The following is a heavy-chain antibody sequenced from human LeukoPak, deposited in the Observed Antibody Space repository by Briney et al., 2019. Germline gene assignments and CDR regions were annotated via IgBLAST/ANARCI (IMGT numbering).Heavy chain of an antibody. CDR2: INHSGST. J-gene: IGHJ4*02. CDR1: GGSFSGYY. V-gene: IGHV4-34*01. D-gene: IGHD3-22*01. CDR3: ARXNYYDSSGYYFYYLDYFDY. Sequence: SETLSLTCAVYGGSFSGYYWSWIHQPPGKGLEWIGEINHSGSTNYNPSLKSRVTISVDTSKNQFSLKLSSVTAADTAVYYCARXNYYDSSGYYFYYLDYFDYWGQGTLVTVSS.